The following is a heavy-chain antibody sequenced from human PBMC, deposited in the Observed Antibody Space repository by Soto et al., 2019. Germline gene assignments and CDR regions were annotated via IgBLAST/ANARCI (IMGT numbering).Heavy chain of an antibody. J-gene: IGHJ6*02. Sequence: SQILSLTCTVSGGSISSYYWSWIRQPPGKGLEWIGYIYYSGSTNYNPSLKSRVTISVDTSKNQFSLKLSSVTAADTAVYYCARAHDSSGYYYDYYGMDVWGQGTTVTVSS. D-gene: IGHD3-22*01. CDR2: IYYSGST. CDR1: GGSISSYY. V-gene: IGHV4-59*01. CDR3: ARAHDSSGYYYDYYGMDV.